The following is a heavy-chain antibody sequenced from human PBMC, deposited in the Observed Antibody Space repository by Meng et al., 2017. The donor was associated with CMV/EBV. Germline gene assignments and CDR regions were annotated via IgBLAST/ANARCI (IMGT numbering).Heavy chain of an antibody. D-gene: IGHD3-3*02. Sequence: FMFRTYGWHWGRQAPGKGLEWVADIWHDGTKINYGDSVKGRFIVSRDNSKRTGYLQMNSLRVEDTALYYCAADFRRHFFGPGTSRLDYWGQGILVTVSS. CDR1: FMFRTYG. V-gene: IGHV3-33*01. J-gene: IGHJ4*02. CDR2: IWHDGTKI. CDR3: AADFRRHFFGPGTSRLDY.